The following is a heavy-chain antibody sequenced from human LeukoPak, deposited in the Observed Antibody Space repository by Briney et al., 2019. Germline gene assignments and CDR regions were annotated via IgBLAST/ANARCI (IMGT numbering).Heavy chain of an antibody. V-gene: IGHV3-74*01. Sequence: GGSLRLSCAASGFTFSIYWMYWVRQAPGKGLVWVSGINSDGSSTTYADFVKGRFTISRDNAKNTLYLQVNSLRAEDTAVYYCARGERLSYYYYMDVWGKGTTVTVSS. D-gene: IGHD2-21*01. CDR1: GFTFSIYW. J-gene: IGHJ6*03. CDR3: ARGERLSYYYYMDV. CDR2: INSDGSST.